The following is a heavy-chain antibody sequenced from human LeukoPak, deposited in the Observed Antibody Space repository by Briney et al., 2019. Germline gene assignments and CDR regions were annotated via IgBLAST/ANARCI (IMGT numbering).Heavy chain of an antibody. CDR2: IYYSGST. Sequence: SETLSLTCTVSGGSISSYYWSWIRQPPGKGLEWIGYIYYSGSTNYNPSFKSRVTISVDTSKNQFSLKLSSVTAADTAVYYCARDHYSYGVFDYWGQGTLVTVSS. J-gene: IGHJ4*02. CDR3: ARDHYSYGVFDY. D-gene: IGHD5-18*01. V-gene: IGHV4-59*01. CDR1: GGSISSYY.